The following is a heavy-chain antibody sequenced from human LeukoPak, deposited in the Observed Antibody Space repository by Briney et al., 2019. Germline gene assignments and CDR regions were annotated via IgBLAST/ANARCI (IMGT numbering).Heavy chain of an antibody. J-gene: IGHJ4*02. CDR3: ARDSIGATITFAFDY. D-gene: IGHD5-12*01. Sequence: PSVKVSCTVSGYAFTSFGISWVRRGPGEGVEWMGWIRAYNDNTNPAQKLQGRVTSTTDTSTSTAYMELRSLRCDDTAVYYWARDSIGATITFAFDYWGQGTLVTVSS. CDR2: IRAYNDNT. V-gene: IGHV1-18*01. CDR1: GYAFTSFG.